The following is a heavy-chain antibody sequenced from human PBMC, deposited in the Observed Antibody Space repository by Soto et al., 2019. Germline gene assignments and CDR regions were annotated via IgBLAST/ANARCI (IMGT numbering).Heavy chain of an antibody. D-gene: IGHD4-17*01. CDR1: GYTFTSYD. CDR2: MNPNSGNT. V-gene: IGHV1-8*01. Sequence: GASVKVSCKASGYTFTSYDINWVRQATGQGLEWMGWMNPNSGNTGYAQKFQGRVTMTRNTSISTAYMELSSLRSEDTAVYYCARGGRLDYGDFNGVDVWGQGTTVTVSS. J-gene: IGHJ6*02. CDR3: ARGGRLDYGDFNGVDV.